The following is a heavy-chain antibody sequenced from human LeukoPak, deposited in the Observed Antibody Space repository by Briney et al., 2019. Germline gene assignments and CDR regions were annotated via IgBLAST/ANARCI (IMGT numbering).Heavy chain of an antibody. CDR3: ARGSAGRSVFDI. Sequence: ASXXVXCXXSGXTFTSYGISWVRQAPGQGLEXMGWISAYNGNTNYAQKLQGRVTMTTDPSTSTAYMELRSLRSDDTAVYYCARGSAGRSVFDIWGQGTMVTVSS. D-gene: IGHD6-13*01. CDR1: GXTFTSYG. V-gene: IGHV1-18*04. J-gene: IGHJ3*02. CDR2: ISAYNGNT.